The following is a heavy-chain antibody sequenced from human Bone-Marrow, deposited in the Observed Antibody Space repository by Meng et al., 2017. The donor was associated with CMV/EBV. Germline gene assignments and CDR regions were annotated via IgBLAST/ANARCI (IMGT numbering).Heavy chain of an antibody. CDR3: VRLAGGVDY. J-gene: IGHJ4*02. Sequence: KVSCEASGYTFSAYRIHWVRQAPGQGPEWLGGINCNRGDTNYAQKFQGRVTMTRDTSISTAYMELSNLRSDDTALYFCVRLAGGVDYWGQGTLVTVSS. V-gene: IGHV1-2*02. CDR1: GYTFSAYR. D-gene: IGHD3-10*01. CDR2: INCNRGDT.